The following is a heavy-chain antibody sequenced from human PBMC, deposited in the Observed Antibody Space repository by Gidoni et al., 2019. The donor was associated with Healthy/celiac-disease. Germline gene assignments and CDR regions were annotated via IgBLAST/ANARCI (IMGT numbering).Heavy chain of an antibody. V-gene: IGHV1-2*02. CDR3: AREFIIAVAGTPGY. CDR1: GYTFTGYY. CDR2: INPNSGGT. D-gene: IGHD6-19*01. Sequence: QVQLVQSGAEVKTPGASVKASCKASGYTFTGYYLHWVRQAPGQGRECMGWINPNSGGTNDAQKLQGRVTMTRDTSISTAYMELSRLRSDDTAVYYCAREFIIAVAGTPGYWGQGTLVTVSS. J-gene: IGHJ4*02.